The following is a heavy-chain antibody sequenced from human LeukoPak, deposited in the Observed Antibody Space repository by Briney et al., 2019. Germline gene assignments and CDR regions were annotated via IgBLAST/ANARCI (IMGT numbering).Heavy chain of an antibody. CDR1: GYTFINYG. Sequence: ASVKVSCKASGYTFINYGINWVRQAPGQGLEWMGWISAYNGNTKYAQNLQGRVTMTTDTSTSTASMELRSLRSDDTAVYYCARVGGYFDDSGWDHWGQGTLVTVSS. CDR2: ISAYNGNT. V-gene: IGHV1-18*01. J-gene: IGHJ4*02. D-gene: IGHD3-22*01. CDR3: ARVGGYFDDSGWDH.